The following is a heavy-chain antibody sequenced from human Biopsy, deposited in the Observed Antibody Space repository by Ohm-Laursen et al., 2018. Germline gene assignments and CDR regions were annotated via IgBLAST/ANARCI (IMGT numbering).Heavy chain of an antibody. J-gene: IGHJ3*01. CDR1: GGSIRSDY. Sequence: SDTLSLTCPVSGGSIRSDYWSWIRQSPRKGLEWIGHISGRGATNYNPSLRGRVAISVDTSKNQFSLKLSSVTAADTAIFFCARLYRLDDYWNDDPPDAFDVWGQGTRVTVSS. CDR3: ARLYRLDDYWNDDPPDAFDV. D-gene: IGHD1-1*01. V-gene: IGHV4-59*07. CDR2: ISGRGAT.